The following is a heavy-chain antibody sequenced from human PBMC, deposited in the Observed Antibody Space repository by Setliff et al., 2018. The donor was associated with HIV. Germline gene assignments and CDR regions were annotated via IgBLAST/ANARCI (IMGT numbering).Heavy chain of an antibody. J-gene: IGHJ4*02. Sequence: PGGSLRLSCADPKLTFHGYAVSWVRQVPGKGLEWVSSIGGSGAVTYYAASVKGRFTISRDNLKHILYLQMDNLRAEDTAVYYCAKGGGGPSDRFDHWGQGTLVTVSS. CDR3: AKGGGGPSDRFDH. CDR1: KLTFHGYA. CDR2: IGGSGAVT. V-gene: IGHV3-23*01. D-gene: IGHD1-26*01.